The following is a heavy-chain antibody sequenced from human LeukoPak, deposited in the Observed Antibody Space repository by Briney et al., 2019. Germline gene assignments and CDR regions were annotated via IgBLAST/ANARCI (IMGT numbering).Heavy chain of an antibody. D-gene: IGHD2-15*01. J-gene: IGHJ1*01. CDR1: GHTFTNYH. V-gene: IGHV1-46*01. Sequence: ASVKVSCKASGHTFTNYHLHWVRQAPGQGLEWMGMINPSDGGTRYAQKFQGRGTMTRDTSTSTVYMELSSLRSEDTAVYYCARASSTGWYSDWGQGTLVTVSS. CDR3: ARASSTGWYSD. CDR2: INPSDGGT.